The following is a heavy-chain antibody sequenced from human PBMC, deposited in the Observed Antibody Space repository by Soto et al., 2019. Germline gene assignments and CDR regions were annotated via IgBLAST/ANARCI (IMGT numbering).Heavy chain of an antibody. J-gene: IGHJ4*02. V-gene: IGHV3-48*03. CDR3: ARDPSREDYFDY. CDR2: ISSSGSTI. Sequence: EVQLVESGGGLVQPGGSLRLSCAASGFTFSSCEMNWVRQAPGKGLEWVSYISSSGSTIYYADSVKGRFTISRDNAKNTLYLQINSLRAEDTAVYYCARDPSREDYFDYWGQGTLVTVSS. CDR1: GFTFSSCE.